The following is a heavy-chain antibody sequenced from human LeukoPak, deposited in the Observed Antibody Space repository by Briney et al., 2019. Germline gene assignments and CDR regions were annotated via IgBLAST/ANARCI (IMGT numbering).Heavy chain of an antibody. CDR2: ISSSSSYI. V-gene: IGHV3-21*04. Sequence: GGSLRLSCEASGFTFSSYSMNWVRQAPGKGLEWVSSISSSSSYIYYADSVKGRFTISRDNAKNSLYLQMNSLRAEDTAVYYCARELSWGEYAFDIWGQGTMVTVSS. D-gene: IGHD7-27*01. CDR1: GFTFSSYS. CDR3: ARELSWGEYAFDI. J-gene: IGHJ3*02.